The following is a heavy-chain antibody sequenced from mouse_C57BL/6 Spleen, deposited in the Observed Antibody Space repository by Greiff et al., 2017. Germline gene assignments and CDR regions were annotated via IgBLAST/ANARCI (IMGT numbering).Heavy chain of an antibody. J-gene: IGHJ2*01. CDR1: GYTFTSYW. D-gene: IGHD2-5*01. CDR2: IHPNSGST. Sequence: QVQLQQSGAELVKPGASVKLSCKASGYTFTSYWMHWVKQRPGQGLEWIGMIHPNSGSTNYNEKFKSKATLTVDKSSSTAYMQLSSLTSEDSAVYYCARVGYYSNWFDYWGQGTTLTVSS. V-gene: IGHV1-64*01. CDR3: ARVGYYSNWFDY.